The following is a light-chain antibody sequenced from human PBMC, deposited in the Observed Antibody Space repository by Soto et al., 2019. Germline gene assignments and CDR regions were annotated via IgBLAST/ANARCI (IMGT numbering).Light chain of an antibody. CDR1: QSISSY. V-gene: IGKV1-39*01. J-gene: IGKJ1*01. Sequence: DIQMTQSPSSLSASVGDRVTITCRASQSISSYLNWYQQKPGKAPKLLIYAASSLQSGVPSRFSGSGSGTDFTLTISSLQPDDFATHYCQQYNSYPWTFGQGTKV. CDR3: QQYNSYPWT. CDR2: AAS.